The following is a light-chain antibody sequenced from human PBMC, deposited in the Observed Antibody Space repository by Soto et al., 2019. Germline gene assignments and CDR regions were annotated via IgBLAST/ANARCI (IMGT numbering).Light chain of an antibody. CDR2: RND. Sequence: QSVLTQPPSASGTPGQRVTISCSGSSSNSGSNYVYWYQQLPGTAPKLLIYRNDQRPSGVPDRFSGSKSGTSASLAISGLRSDDEADYYCAAWDDSLSGVVFGGGTKLTVL. V-gene: IGLV1-47*01. CDR1: SSNSGSNY. J-gene: IGLJ3*02. CDR3: AAWDDSLSGVV.